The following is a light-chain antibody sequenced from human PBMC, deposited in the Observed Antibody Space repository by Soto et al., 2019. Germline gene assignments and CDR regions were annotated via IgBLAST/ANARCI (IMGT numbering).Light chain of an antibody. Sequence: QLVLTQPASVSGSPGQSIAISCTGTSSDVGAYDYVSWYQQHPGKAPKLMIYDVSNRPSGVSNRFSGSKSGNTASLTISGLQAEDEADYFCCSYTTSDVYVFGPGTKLTVL. CDR3: CSYTTSDVYV. V-gene: IGLV2-14*03. J-gene: IGLJ1*01. CDR2: DVS. CDR1: SSDVGAYDY.